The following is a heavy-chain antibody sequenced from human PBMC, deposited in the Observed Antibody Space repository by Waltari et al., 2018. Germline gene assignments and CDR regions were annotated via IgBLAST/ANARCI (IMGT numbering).Heavy chain of an antibody. J-gene: IGHJ4*02. Sequence: QVQLVESGGGVVQPGRSLRLSCAASGFTFSSYAMHWVRQAPGKGLEWVAVISYDGSKKYYADSVKGRFTISRDNSKNTLYLQMNSLRAEDTAVYYCAREWCTGGVCYDLFDYWGQGTLVTVSS. CDR1: GFTFSSYA. V-gene: IGHV3-30-3*01. CDR2: ISYDGSKK. D-gene: IGHD2-8*02. CDR3: AREWCTGGVCYDLFDY.